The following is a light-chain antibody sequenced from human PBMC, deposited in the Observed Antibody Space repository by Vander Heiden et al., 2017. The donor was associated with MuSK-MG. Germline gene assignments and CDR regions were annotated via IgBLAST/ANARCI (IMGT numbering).Light chain of an antibody. CDR1: SLRDNY. CDR2: AAN. J-gene: IGLJ2*01. CDR3: NSRDTTGALVI. Sequence: SSDLTPAPTVSVPLGQTATITFQGNSLRDNYAGWCQQKPGQAPVLVNYAANERPSGIPDRFSASKSGNTASLIITGAQADDEADYYCNSRDTTGALVIFGGGTKVTVL. V-gene: IGLV3-19*01.